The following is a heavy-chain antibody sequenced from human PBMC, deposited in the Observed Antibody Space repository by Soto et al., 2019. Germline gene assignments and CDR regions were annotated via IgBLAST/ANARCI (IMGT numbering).Heavy chain of an antibody. Sequence: ASVKVSCKFSGYTFTSYGISWVRQAPGQGLEWMGWISAYNGNTNYAQKLQGSVTMTTDTSTSTAYMELRSLRSDDTAVYYCARYAGYYVSSGYYYFYCFDYRGQGTLVTDSS. D-gene: IGHD3-22*01. J-gene: IGHJ4*02. CDR1: GYTFTSYG. CDR2: ISAYNGNT. CDR3: ARYAGYYVSSGYYYFYCFDY. V-gene: IGHV1-18*04.